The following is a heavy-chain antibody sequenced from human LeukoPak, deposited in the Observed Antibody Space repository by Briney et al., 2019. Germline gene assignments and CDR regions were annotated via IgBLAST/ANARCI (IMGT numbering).Heavy chain of an antibody. CDR3: ASHCSSTSCYDSPIDY. J-gene: IGHJ4*02. CDR2: ISSSSSTI. V-gene: IGHV3-48*04. D-gene: IGHD2-2*01. Sequence: GGSLRLSCAASGFTFSSYSMNWVRQAPGKGLEWVSYISSSSSTIYYADSVKGRFTISRDNAKNSLYLQMNSLRAEGTAVYYCASHCSSTSCYDSPIDYWGQGTLVTVSS. CDR1: GFTFSSYS.